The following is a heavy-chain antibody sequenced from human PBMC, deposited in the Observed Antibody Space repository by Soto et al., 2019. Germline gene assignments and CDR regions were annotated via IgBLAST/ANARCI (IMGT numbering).Heavy chain of an antibody. Sequence: SETLSLTCTVSGGSTSSSSYYWGWIRQPPGKGLEWIGYIYYSGSTNYNPSLKSRVTISVDTSKNQFSLKLSSVTAADTAVYYCARVYYYDSSGYYYPFDYWGQGTLVTVSS. J-gene: IGHJ4*02. V-gene: IGHV4-61*05. CDR2: IYYSGST. D-gene: IGHD3-22*01. CDR1: GGSTSSSSYY. CDR3: ARVYYYDSSGYYYPFDY.